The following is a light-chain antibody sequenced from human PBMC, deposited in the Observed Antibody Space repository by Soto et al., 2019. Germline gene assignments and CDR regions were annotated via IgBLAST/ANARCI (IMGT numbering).Light chain of an antibody. CDR2: EVS. V-gene: IGKV2-30*01. CDR1: QSLVFSDGKTY. CDR3: MQGTHWPYT. J-gene: IGKJ2*01. Sequence: DVVMTQSPLSLPVTLGQPASISCRSNQSLVFSDGKTYLIWFRQRPGQSPRRLIYEVSKRDSGVPERFGGSGSGTDFTLKISRVEAEDVAVYYCMQGTHWPYTFGQGTKLEIK.